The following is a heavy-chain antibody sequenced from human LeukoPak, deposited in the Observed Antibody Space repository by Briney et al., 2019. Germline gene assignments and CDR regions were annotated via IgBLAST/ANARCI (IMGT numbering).Heavy chain of an antibody. CDR3: ARGSATVVPAAFNWFDP. CDR1: GYTFISYH. Sequence: ASVKVSCKASGYTFISYHMHWVRQAPGQGLEWMGMIKPSGGDTSYAQMFQGRVTMTRDMSTSTVYMELRRLRSDDTAVYYCARGSATVVPAAFNWFDPWGQGTLVTVSS. J-gene: IGHJ5*02. CDR2: IKPSGGDT. D-gene: IGHD2-2*01. V-gene: IGHV1-46*01.